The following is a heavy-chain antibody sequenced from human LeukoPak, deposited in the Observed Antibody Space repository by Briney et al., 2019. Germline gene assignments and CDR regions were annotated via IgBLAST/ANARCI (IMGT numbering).Heavy chain of an antibody. V-gene: IGHV4-59*08. D-gene: IGHD6-19*01. CDR3: ARQVGYSSGWYIY. CDR2: TYYSGST. CDR1: GGSISTYY. J-gene: IGHJ4*02. Sequence: PSGTLSLTCTVSGGSISTYYWSWIRQPPGKGLEWIGHTYYSGSTNYNPSLKSRVTISVDTSNNQFSLKLTSVTAADTAVYYCARQVGYSSGWYIYWGQGTLVTVSS.